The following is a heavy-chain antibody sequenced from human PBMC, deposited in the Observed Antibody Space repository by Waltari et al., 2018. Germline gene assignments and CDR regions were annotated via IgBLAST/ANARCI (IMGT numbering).Heavy chain of an antibody. CDR3: ATGLDTFGGVISIFPFDY. V-gene: IGHV1-69-2*01. D-gene: IGHD3-16*01. J-gene: IGHJ4*02. Sequence: EVQLVQSGAEVKKPGATVKISCKASGYTFTDYYMHWVQQAPGKGLEWMGRADPEDGETIYAEKFQGRVTITADTSTDTAYMELSSLRSEDTAVYYCATGLDTFGGVISIFPFDYWGQGTLVNVSS. CDR2: ADPEDGET. CDR1: GYTFTDYY.